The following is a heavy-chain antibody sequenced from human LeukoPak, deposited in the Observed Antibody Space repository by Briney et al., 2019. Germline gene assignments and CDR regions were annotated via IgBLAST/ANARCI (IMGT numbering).Heavy chain of an antibody. CDR2: ISSSSSTI. J-gene: IGHJ4*02. Sequence: GGSLRLSCAASGFTFSSYGMNWVRQAPGKGLEWVSYISSSSSTIYYADSVKGRFTISRDNAKNSLYLQMNSLRAEDTAVYYCARALVRWSAYLYYFDYWGQGTLVTVSS. V-gene: IGHV3-48*01. CDR1: GFTFSSYG. CDR3: ARALVRWSAYLYYFDY. D-gene: IGHD3-3*01.